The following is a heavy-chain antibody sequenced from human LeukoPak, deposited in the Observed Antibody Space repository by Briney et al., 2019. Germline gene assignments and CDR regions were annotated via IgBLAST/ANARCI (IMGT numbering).Heavy chain of an antibody. Sequence: GGSLRLSCAASGFTFSSYSMNWVRQAPGKGLEWVSYISSSSSTIYYADSVKGRFTISRDNAKNSLYLQMNSLRAEDTAVYYCASPFGVPHLGWGQGTLVTVSS. CDR1: GFTFSSYS. V-gene: IGHV3-48*01. D-gene: IGHD3-16*01. CDR3: ASPFGVPHLG. J-gene: IGHJ4*02. CDR2: ISSSSSTI.